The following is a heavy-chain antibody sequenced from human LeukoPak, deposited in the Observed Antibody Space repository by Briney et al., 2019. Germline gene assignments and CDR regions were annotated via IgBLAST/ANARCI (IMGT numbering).Heavy chain of an antibody. Sequence: GGSLGLSCAASGFTFNDYAMHWVRQAPGKGLEWVSGISWNSASVVYADSVKGRFTISRDNGMRSLYLQMNSLRAEDTAVYYCAKDLLYYYYIDVWGKGTTVTISS. CDR1: GFTFNDYA. CDR2: ISWNSASV. D-gene: IGHD3-3*01. CDR3: AKDLLYYYYIDV. J-gene: IGHJ6*03. V-gene: IGHV3-9*01.